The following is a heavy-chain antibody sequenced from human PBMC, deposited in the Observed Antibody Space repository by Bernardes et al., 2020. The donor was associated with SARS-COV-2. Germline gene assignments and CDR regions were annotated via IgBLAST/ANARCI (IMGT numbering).Heavy chain of an antibody. Sequence: SLRLSCAASGFTLSTYWMSWVRQAPGKGLEWVANIKQDGSEKYYVDSVKGRFTISRDNPKQSLYLQMNGLRAEDTAVYYCARDYQYGFDIWGQGTMVTVSS. CDR3: ARDYQYGFDI. D-gene: IGHD2-2*01. V-gene: IGHV3-7*01. CDR2: IKQDGSEK. CDR1: GFTLSTYW. J-gene: IGHJ3*02.